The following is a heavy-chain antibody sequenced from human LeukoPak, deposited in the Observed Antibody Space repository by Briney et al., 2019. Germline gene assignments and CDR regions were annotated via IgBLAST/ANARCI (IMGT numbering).Heavy chain of an antibody. D-gene: IGHD3-10*01. J-gene: IGHJ4*02. CDR3: ARYYGSGSYYRADIDY. Sequence: GGSLRLSCAASGFTFSDYYMSWIRQAPGKGLGGVSYISSSGSTIYYADSVKGRFTISRDNAKNSLYLQMNSLRAEDTAVYYCARYYGSGSYYRADIDYWGQGTLVTVSS. CDR2: ISSSGSTI. V-gene: IGHV3-11*01. CDR1: GFTFSDYY.